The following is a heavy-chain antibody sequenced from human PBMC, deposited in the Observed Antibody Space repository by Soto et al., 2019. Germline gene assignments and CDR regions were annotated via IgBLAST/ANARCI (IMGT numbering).Heavy chain of an antibody. Sequence: PSETLSLTCTVSGVSISSGDYYWSWIRQPPGKGLEWIGYIYYSGSTYYNPSLKSRVTISVDRSKNQFSLKLSSVTAADTAVYYCARGGGFLGYWGQGTLVTVSS. CDR3: ARGGGFLGY. CDR2: IYYSGST. D-gene: IGHD3-10*01. V-gene: IGHV4-30-4*01. CDR1: GVSISSGDYY. J-gene: IGHJ4*02.